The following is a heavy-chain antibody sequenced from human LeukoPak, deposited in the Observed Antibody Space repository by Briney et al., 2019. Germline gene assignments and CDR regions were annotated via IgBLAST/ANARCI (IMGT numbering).Heavy chain of an antibody. CDR3: ARDSPSDDYGDYYYYYYMDV. Sequence: GGSLRLSCAASGFTFSSYSMNWVRQAPGKGLEWVSYISSSSSTIYYADSVKGRFTISRDNAKNSLYLQMNSLRAEDTAVYYCARDSPSDDYGDYYYYYYMDVWGKGTTVTVSS. CDR1: GFTFSSYS. D-gene: IGHD4-17*01. J-gene: IGHJ6*03. CDR2: ISSSSSTI. V-gene: IGHV3-48*01.